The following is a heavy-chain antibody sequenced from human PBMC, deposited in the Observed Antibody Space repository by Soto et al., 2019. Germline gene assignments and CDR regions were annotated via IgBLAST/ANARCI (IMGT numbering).Heavy chain of an antibody. CDR1: GFTFGDYA. CDR2: IRSKAYGGTT. Sequence: KPGGSLRLSCTASGFTFGDYAMSWFRQAPGKGLEWVGFIRSKAYGGTTEYAASVKGRFTISRDDSKSIAYLQMNSLKTEDTAVYYCTRGWAIPLLAVAGYAFDIWGQGTMVTVSS. J-gene: IGHJ3*02. CDR3: TRGWAIPLLAVAGYAFDI. D-gene: IGHD6-19*01. V-gene: IGHV3-49*05.